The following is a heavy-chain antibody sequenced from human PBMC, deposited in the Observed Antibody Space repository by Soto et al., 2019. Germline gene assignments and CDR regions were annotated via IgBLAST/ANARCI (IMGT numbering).Heavy chain of an antibody. CDR3: ARDLTKGLDV. CDR1: GYTFTSCG. D-gene: IGHD4-4*01. J-gene: IGHJ6*02. CDR2: INTYNGYT. Sequence: QVHLVQSGAEGKKPGASVKVSCKASGYTFTSCGISWVRQAPGQGLQWMGLINTYNGYTNYPQNFQGRVTMTTEPSTGTVYMELRSLTSDVTAVYYCARDLTKGLDVWGQGTTVTVSS. V-gene: IGHV1-18*01.